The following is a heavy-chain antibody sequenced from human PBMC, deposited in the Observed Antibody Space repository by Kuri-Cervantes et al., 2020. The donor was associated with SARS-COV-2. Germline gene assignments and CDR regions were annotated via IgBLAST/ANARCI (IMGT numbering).Heavy chain of an antibody. J-gene: IGHJ4*02. Sequence: SGPTLVKPTQTLTLTCTFSGFSLRTSGVGVGWIRQPPGKAVDWLALIYWNDDKRYSPSLKSRLTITKDTSKNQVVLTMINMDPVDTATYYCAREGEDVGGNYTSLDYWGQGTLVTVSS. V-gene: IGHV2-5*01. CDR2: IYWNDDK. CDR3: AREGEDVGGNYTSLDY. D-gene: IGHD4-23*01. CDR1: GFSLRTSGVG.